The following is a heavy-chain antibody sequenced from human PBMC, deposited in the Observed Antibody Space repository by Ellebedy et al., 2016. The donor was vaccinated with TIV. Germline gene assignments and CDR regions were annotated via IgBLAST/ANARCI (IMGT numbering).Heavy chain of an antibody. Sequence: GSLRLXCAVYGGSFSGYSWSWIRQPPGKGLEWIGEINHSGSTDYNPSLKSRVTISVDTSKNQFSLKLRSVTAADTAVYYCARGQGRRKATDYWGQGTLVTVSS. V-gene: IGHV4-34*01. CDR1: GGSFSGYS. D-gene: IGHD5-12*01. CDR2: INHSGST. CDR3: ARGQGRRKATDY. J-gene: IGHJ4*02.